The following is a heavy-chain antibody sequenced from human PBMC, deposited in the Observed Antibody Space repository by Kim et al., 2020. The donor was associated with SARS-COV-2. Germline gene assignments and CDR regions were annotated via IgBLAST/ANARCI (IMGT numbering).Heavy chain of an antibody. Sequence: TSYNPSLWGRVTISVDTSKNQFSLKLSSVTAADTAVYFCARQPSLGGYFDYWGQGTLVTVSS. J-gene: IGHJ4*02. CDR2: T. CDR3: ARQPSLGGYFDY. V-gene: IGHV4-39*01. D-gene: IGHD3-16*01.